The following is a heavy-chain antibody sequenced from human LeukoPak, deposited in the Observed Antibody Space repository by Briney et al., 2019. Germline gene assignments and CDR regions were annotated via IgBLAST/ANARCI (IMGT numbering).Heavy chain of an antibody. CDR1: GFTFSSYG. J-gene: IGHJ3*01. CDR3: ARGQRWSSISHDAFDV. D-gene: IGHD2-2*01. Sequence: GGSLRLSCAASGFTFSSYGMHWVRQAPGKGLEWVAVIWYDGSNKYYADSVKGRFTISRDNSKNTLYLQMNSLRAEDTAVYYCARGQRWSSISHDAFDVWGQGTMVTVSS. CDR2: IWYDGSNK. V-gene: IGHV3-33*01.